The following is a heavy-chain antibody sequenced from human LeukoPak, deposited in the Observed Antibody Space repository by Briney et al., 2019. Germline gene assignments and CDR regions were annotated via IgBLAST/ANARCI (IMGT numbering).Heavy chain of an antibody. CDR2: IYSGGST. V-gene: IGHV3-53*04. CDR1: GFTASSNY. J-gene: IGHJ6*02. CDR3: ARVGSEKALRFLEWPKGGMDV. Sequence: GGSLRLSCAASGFTASSNYMSWVRQAPGKGLEWVSVIYSGGSTYYADSVKGRFTISRHNSKNTLYLQMNSLRAEDTAVYYCARVGSEKALRFLEWPKGGMDVWGQGTTVTVSS. D-gene: IGHD3-3*01.